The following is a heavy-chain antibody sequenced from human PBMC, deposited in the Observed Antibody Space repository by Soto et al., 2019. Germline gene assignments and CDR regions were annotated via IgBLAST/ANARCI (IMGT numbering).Heavy chain of an antibody. CDR1: GVSFSDYY. V-gene: IGHV4-34*01. J-gene: IGHJ4*02. D-gene: IGHD3-22*01. Sequence: ETLSLTCAVYGVSFSDYYWNWIRQPPGKGLEWIGEINHSGSTNYNPSLKSRVTISVDTSKNQFSLKLSSLTAADTAVYYCARWGDSSALHYFDSWGQGTLVTVSS. CDR2: INHSGST. CDR3: ARWGDSSALHYFDS.